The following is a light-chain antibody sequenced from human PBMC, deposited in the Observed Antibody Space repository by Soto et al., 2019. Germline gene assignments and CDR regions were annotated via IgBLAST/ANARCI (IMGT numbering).Light chain of an antibody. V-gene: IGKV4-1*01. Sequence: DIVMAQSPDSLAVSLGERATIRCKSRQSILDKSNNKNYLAWYQQKPGQPPKLLISWASTRDSGVPDRFSGSGSGTDFTLTISSLQAEDVAVYYCQHYYSNPPTFGQGTKVDI. CDR3: QHYYSNPPT. CDR2: WAS. J-gene: IGKJ1*01. CDR1: QSILDKSNNKNY.